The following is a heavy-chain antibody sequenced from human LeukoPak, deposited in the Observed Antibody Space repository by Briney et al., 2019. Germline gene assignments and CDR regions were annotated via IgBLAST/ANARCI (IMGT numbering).Heavy chain of an antibody. D-gene: IGHD6-19*01. CDR2: IYYSGST. J-gene: IGHJ6*03. Sequence: SETLSLTCNVSGVSISSSSYYWSWIRQPPGKGLEWIGYIYYSGSTNYNPSLKSRVTISVKTSKNQFSLKLSSVTAADTAVYYCARVSIAVAGPYYYYYYMDVWGKGTTVTISS. V-gene: IGHV4-61*01. CDR1: GVSISSSSYY. CDR3: ARVSIAVAGPYYYYYYMDV.